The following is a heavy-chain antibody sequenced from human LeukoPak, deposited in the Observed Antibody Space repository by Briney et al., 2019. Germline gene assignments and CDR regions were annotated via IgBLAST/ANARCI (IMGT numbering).Heavy chain of an antibody. J-gene: IGHJ4*02. CDR3: ARGDKRVTFGGVIVPFDY. D-gene: IGHD3-16*02. V-gene: IGHV4-59*01. Sequence: PSETLSLTCTVSGGSISSYYWSWIRQPPGKGLEWIGYIYYSGITNCSPSLKSRVTISVDTSKKQFSLKVTSVTTADTAVYYCARGDKRVTFGGVIVPFDYWGQGTLVTVSS. CDR2: IYYSGIT. CDR1: GGSISSYY.